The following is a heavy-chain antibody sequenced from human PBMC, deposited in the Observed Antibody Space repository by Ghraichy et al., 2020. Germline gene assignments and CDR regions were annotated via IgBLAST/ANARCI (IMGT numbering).Heavy chain of an antibody. V-gene: IGHV3-74*01. J-gene: IGHJ4*02. Sequence: GGSLRLSCAASGFTFSSYWMYWVRQAPGKGLVWVSRIKSDGSSTSYADSVKGRFTISRDNAKNTLYLQMNSLRAEDTAVYYCARDGSYWVPEYYFDSWGQGTLVTVSS. CDR2: IKSDGSST. CDR3: ARDGSYWVPEYYFDS. D-gene: IGHD3-22*01. CDR1: GFTFSSYW.